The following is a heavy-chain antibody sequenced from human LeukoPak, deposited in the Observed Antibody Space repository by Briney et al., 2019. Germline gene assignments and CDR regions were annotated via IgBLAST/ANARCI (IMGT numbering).Heavy chain of an antibody. CDR3: ARGKVDTAMVKRGYYYYYMDV. Sequence: SETLSLTCTVSGGSISSYYWSWIRQPPGKGLEWIEYIYYSGSTNYNPSLKSRVTISVDTSKNQFSLKLSSVTAADTAVYYCARGKVDTAMVKRGYYYYYMDVWGKGTTVTVSS. J-gene: IGHJ6*03. V-gene: IGHV4-59*01. CDR2: IYYSGST. D-gene: IGHD5-18*01. CDR1: GGSISSYY.